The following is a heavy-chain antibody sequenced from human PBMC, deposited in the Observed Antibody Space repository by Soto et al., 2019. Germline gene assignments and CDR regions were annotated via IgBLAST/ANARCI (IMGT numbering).Heavy chain of an antibody. Sequence: PSETLSLTCTVSGGSISSSSYYWGWIRQPPGKGLEWIGSIYYSGSTHYNPSLKSRVTISVDTSKNQFSLKLSSVTAADTAVYYCARAHDFWSGYTYYYGMDVWGQGTTVTVSS. CDR2: IYYSGST. J-gene: IGHJ6*02. V-gene: IGHV4-39*01. CDR3: ARAHDFWSGYTYYYGMDV. CDR1: GGSISSSSYY. D-gene: IGHD3-3*01.